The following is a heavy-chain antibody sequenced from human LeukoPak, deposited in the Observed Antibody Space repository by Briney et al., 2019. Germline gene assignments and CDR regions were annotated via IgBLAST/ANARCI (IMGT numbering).Heavy chain of an antibody. CDR1: GFTFSTYA. V-gene: IGHV3-64*01. D-gene: IGHD3-22*01. CDR2: INSDGSST. J-gene: IGHJ4*02. CDR3: ARALYDTSGYYYGDFDY. Sequence: GGSLRLSCAASGFTFSTYAMHWVRQAPGKGLEYVSAINSDGSSTYYANPVKGRFTISRDNSKNTLYLQMGSLRADDMAVYYCARALYDTSGYYYGDFDYWGQGTLVTVSS.